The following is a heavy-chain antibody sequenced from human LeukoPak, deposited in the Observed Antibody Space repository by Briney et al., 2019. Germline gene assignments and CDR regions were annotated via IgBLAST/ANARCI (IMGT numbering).Heavy chain of an antibody. CDR1: GGSFSGYY. CDR3: ARDYGDYDDY. J-gene: IGHJ4*02. Sequence: SETLSLTCAVYGGSFSGYYWSWIRQPPGKGLEWIGEINHSGSTNYNPSLKSRVTISVDTSKNQFSPKLSSVTAADTAVYYCARDYGDYDDYWGQGTLVTVSS. D-gene: IGHD4-17*01. CDR2: INHSGST. V-gene: IGHV4-34*01.